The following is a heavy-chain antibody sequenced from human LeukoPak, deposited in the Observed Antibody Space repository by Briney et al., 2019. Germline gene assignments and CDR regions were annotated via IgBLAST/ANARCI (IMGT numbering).Heavy chain of an antibody. V-gene: IGHV4-34*01. J-gene: IGHJ4*02. D-gene: IGHD6-6*01. CDR2: INHSGST. CDR1: GGSFSGYY. Sequence: KPSETLSLTCAVYGGSFSGYYWSWIRQPPGKGPEWIGEINHSGSTNYNPSLKSRVTISVDTSKNQFSLKLSSVTAADTAVYYCARSKGPTYSSSSGADYWGQGTLVTVSS. CDR3: ARSKGPTYSSSSGADY.